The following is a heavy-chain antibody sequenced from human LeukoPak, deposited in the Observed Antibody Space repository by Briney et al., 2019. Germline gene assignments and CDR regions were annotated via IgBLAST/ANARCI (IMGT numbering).Heavy chain of an antibody. V-gene: IGHV3-23*01. CDR1: GFTFSSYA. Sequence: GGSLRLSCAASGFTFSSYAMSWVRQAPGKGLEWVSAISGSGGSTYYADSVKGRFTISRDNSKNTLYLQMNSLRAEDTAVYYCPRGGLIQGGDYWGQGTLVTVSS. CDR2: ISGSGGST. J-gene: IGHJ4*02. D-gene: IGHD3-16*01. CDR3: PRGGLIQGGDY.